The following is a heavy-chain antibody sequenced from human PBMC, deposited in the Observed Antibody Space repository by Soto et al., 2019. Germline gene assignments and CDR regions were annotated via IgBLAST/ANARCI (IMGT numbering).Heavy chain of an antibody. V-gene: IGHV3-48*03. CDR3: ARGAIAVAGTVSDY. CDR2: ISSSGSTI. D-gene: IGHD6-19*01. Sequence: PGGSLRLSCAASGFAFDIYAMGWVRQAPGKGLEWVSYISSSGSTIYYADSVKGRFTISRDNAKNSLYLQMNSLRAEDTAVYYCARGAIAVAGTVSDYWGQGTLVTVSS. CDR1: GFAFDIYA. J-gene: IGHJ4*02.